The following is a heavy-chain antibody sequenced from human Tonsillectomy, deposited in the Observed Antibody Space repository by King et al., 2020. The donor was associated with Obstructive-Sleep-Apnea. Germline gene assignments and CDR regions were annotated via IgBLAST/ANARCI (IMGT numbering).Heavy chain of an antibody. CDR2: ISWNSGRI. CDR3: AKDSAYSSGWGGYFDY. Sequence: EVQLVESGGGLVQPGRSLRLSCAASGFTFRDYAMHWVRQAPGKGLEWVSGISWNSGRIGYADSVKGRFTISRDNAKNSLYLQMNSLRAEDTALYYFAKDSAYSSGWGGYFDYWGQGTLVTVSS. D-gene: IGHD6-19*01. CDR1: GFTFRDYA. J-gene: IGHJ4*02. V-gene: IGHV3-9*01.